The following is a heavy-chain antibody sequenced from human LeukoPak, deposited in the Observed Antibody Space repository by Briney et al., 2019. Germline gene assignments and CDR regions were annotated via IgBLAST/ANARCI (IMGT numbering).Heavy chain of an antibody. CDR3: ARELGAGGSSWLPYYYYYMDV. CDR2: INPNSGGT. Sequence: ASVKVSCKASGYTFTGYYMHWVRQAPGQGLEWMGWINPNSGGTNYAQKFQGRVTMTRDTSISTAYMELSRLRSDDTAVYYCARELGAGGSSWLPYYYYYMDVWGKGTTVTISS. J-gene: IGHJ6*03. V-gene: IGHV1-2*02. CDR1: GYTFTGYY. D-gene: IGHD6-13*01.